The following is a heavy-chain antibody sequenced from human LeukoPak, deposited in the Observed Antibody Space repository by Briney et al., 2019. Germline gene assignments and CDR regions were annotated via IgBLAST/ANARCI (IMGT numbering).Heavy chain of an antibody. V-gene: IGHV3-23*01. Sequence: PGGSLRLSCAASGFTFSSYAMSWVRQAPGKGLEWVSAISGSGGSTYYADSVKGRFTISRDNSKNTLYLQMNSLRAEDTAVYYCAKRGLVRGVPYYFDYWGQGTLVTVSS. CDR2: ISGSGGST. CDR1: GFTFSSYA. J-gene: IGHJ4*02. D-gene: IGHD3-10*01. CDR3: AKRGLVRGVPYYFDY.